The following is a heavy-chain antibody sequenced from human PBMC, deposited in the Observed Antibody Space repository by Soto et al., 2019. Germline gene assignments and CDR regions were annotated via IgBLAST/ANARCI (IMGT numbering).Heavy chain of an antibody. J-gene: IGHJ1*01. CDR1: GGTFSSYA. CDR2: IIPIFGTA. D-gene: IGHD3-16*01. CDR3: AGGVLVTTTEYFQH. Sequence: QVQLVQSGAEVKKPGSSVKVSCKASGGTFSSYAISWVRQAPGQGLEWMGGIIPIFGTANYAQKFQVRVTITADESTSTAYMELSRLRSEDTAVYYCAGGVLVTTTEYFQHWGQGTLVTVSS. V-gene: IGHV1-69*12.